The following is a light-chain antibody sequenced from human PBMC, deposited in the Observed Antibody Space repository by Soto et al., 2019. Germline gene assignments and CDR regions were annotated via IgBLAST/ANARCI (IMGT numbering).Light chain of an antibody. CDR2: DAS. CDR1: QSVSSY. V-gene: IGKV3-11*01. J-gene: IGKJ1*01. Sequence: EIVLTQSPDTLSLSPGERATLSCRASQSVSSYFAWYQQKPGQAPRLLIYDASHRATGIPARFSGSGSGTDFTLTISSLEAVDSAIYYCQQRANWPVTFGQGTKVDIK. CDR3: QQRANWPVT.